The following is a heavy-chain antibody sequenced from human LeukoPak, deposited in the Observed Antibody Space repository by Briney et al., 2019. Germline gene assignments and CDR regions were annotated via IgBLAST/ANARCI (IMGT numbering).Heavy chain of an antibody. CDR3: AIDYYDSSGYYPLQGY. CDR2: IIPIFGTA. D-gene: IGHD3-22*01. V-gene: IGHV1-69*01. J-gene: IGHJ4*02. Sequence: SVKVSCKASGGTFSSYAISWVRQAPGQGLEWMGGIIPIFGTANYAQKFQGRVTITADESTSTAYMELSSLRSEDTAVYYCAIDYYDSSGYYPLQGYWGQGTLVTVSS. CDR1: GGTFSSYA.